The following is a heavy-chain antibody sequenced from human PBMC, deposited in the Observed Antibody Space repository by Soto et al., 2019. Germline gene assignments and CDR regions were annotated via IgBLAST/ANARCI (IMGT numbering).Heavy chain of an antibody. D-gene: IGHD2-15*01. CDR2: IFHSGST. CDR3: ASLCSGGSCYDDY. Sequence: QVQLQESGPGLVKPSGTLSLTCAVSSGSISSSNWWSWVRQPPGKGLEWIGEIFHSGSTNYNPSLKSRGTISVDKSKNQFSLKLSSVTAADTAVYYCASLCSGGSCYDDYWGQGTLVTVSS. CDR1: SGSISSSNW. J-gene: IGHJ4*02. V-gene: IGHV4-4*02.